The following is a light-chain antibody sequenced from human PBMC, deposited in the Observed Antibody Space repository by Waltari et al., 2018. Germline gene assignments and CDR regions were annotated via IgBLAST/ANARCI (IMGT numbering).Light chain of an antibody. J-gene: IGLJ1*01. CDR1: TSHVGLYTY. Sequence: QSALTQLASVSGPPGQQITLSCLGPTSHVGLYTYSCWYQQPPGKAPKLILLDISIRPSGVSSRFCGSKSGNTASLTISGLHTEDEADYYCGKSRTTRNHVFGTGTKVTVL. CDR3: GKSRTTRNHV. V-gene: IGLV2-14*03. CDR2: DIS.